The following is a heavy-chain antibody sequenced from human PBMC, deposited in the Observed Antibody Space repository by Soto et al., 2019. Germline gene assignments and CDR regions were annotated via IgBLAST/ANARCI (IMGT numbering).Heavy chain of an antibody. CDR1: GFTFSGSA. Sequence: GGSLRLSCAASGFTFSGSAMHWVRQASGKGLEWVGRIRSKANSYATAYAASVKGRFTISRDDSKNTAYLQMNSLKTEDTAVYYCTSRVGGSYYGFDYWGQGTLVTVSS. J-gene: IGHJ4*02. D-gene: IGHD1-26*01. CDR3: TSRVGGSYYGFDY. V-gene: IGHV3-73*01. CDR2: IRSKANSYAT.